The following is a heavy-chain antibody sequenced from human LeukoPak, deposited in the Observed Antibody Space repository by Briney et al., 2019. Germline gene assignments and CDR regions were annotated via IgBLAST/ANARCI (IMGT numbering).Heavy chain of an antibody. D-gene: IGHD6-13*01. V-gene: IGHV1-2*02. CDR2: INPNSGGT. CDR1: GYTFTGYY. J-gene: IGHJ4*02. CDR3: AXXXXXXXAGNIPHDY. Sequence: GASVKVSCKASGYTFTGYYMHWVRQAPGQGLEWMGWINPNSGGTNYAQKFQGGVTMTRDTSISTAYMELSRLRSDDTAVYYCAXXXXXXXAGNIPHDYWGQGTLVTVSS.